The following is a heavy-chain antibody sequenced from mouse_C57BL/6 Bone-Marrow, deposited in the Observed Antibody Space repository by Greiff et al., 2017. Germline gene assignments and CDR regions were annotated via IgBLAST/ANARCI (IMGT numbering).Heavy chain of an antibody. D-gene: IGHD1-1*01. CDR1: GFTFSSYT. V-gene: IGHV5-9*01. CDR2: ISGGGGNT. J-gene: IGHJ4*01. Sequence: EVQGVESGGGLVKPGGSLKLSCAASGFTFSSYTMSWVRQTPEKRLEWVATISGGGGNTYYPDSVKGRFTISRDNAKNTLYLQMSSLRSEDTALDFCARLFYGYAMDYWGQGTSVTVSS. CDR3: ARLFYGYAMDY.